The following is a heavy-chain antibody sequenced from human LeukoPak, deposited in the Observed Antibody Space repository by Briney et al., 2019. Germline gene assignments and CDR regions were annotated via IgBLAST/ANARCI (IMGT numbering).Heavy chain of an antibody. CDR2: IIGGGGST. CDR3: AHGAMYQLDY. Sequence: GGSLRLSCAASGFPFSSHGMSWVRQAPGKGLEWVSGIIGGGGSTYYADSVKGRFTISGDNSRNTLFLQMNSLRAEDTAVYYCAHGAMYQLDYWGQGTLVSVSS. J-gene: IGHJ4*02. D-gene: IGHD2-2*01. CDR1: GFPFSSHG. V-gene: IGHV3-23*01.